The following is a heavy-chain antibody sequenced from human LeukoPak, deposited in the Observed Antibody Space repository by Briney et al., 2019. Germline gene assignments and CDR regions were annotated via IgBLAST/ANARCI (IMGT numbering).Heavy chain of an antibody. CDR2: ISSSSSYI. CDR3: ASTPRGVVVSLYDY. J-gene: IGHJ4*02. Sequence: PGGSLRLSCAASGFTFSSYSMNWVRQAPGKGLEWVSSISSSSSYIYCADSVKGRFTISRDNAKNSLYLQMNSLRAEDTAVYYCASTPRGVVVSLYDYWGQGTLVTVSS. D-gene: IGHD3-22*01. CDR1: GFTFSSYS. V-gene: IGHV3-21*01.